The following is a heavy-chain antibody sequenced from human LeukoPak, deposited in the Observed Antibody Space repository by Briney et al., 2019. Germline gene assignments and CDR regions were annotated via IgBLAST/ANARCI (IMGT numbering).Heavy chain of an antibody. V-gene: IGHV1-2*02. CDR1: GYTFTDYY. CDR3: ARANFLYCSSSTCLFDY. Sequence: ASVKVSCKASGYTFTDYYMHWVRQAPGQGLEWMGWINPDDGDTNYAQKFQGRVTMTRDTSISTAHMEVSRLRSDDTAVYYCARANFLYCSSSTCLFDYWGQGTLVTVSS. J-gene: IGHJ4*02. CDR2: INPDDGDT. D-gene: IGHD2-2*01.